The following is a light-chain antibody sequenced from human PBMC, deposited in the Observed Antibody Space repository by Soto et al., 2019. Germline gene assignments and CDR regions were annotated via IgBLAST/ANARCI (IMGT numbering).Light chain of an antibody. CDR1: SSDVGGHNY. Sequence: QSVLTQPASVSGSPGQAITISCTGTSSDVGGHNYVSWYQQHPGKAPKFMIFEVSNRPSGVSNRFSGSKSGNTASLTISGLQAEDEADYYCSSYTSRNTWVCGGGTQLTVL. J-gene: IGLJ3*02. CDR2: EVS. V-gene: IGLV2-14*01. CDR3: SSYTSRNTWV.